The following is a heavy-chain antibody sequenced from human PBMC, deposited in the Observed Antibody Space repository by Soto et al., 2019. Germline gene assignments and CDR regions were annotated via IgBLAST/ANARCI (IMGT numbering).Heavy chain of an antibody. J-gene: IGHJ6*02. CDR2: IQSGGPT. V-gene: IGHV3-53*01. CDR1: GFTVSSKY. Sequence: GGSLRLSCAASGFTVSSKYMSWVRQAPGKGLEWVSLIQSGGPTYYADSVKGRFTISRDNSGNTLFLEMYSLRAEDTAVYYCARYIPGVRYYGMDVWGQGTTVTVSS. CDR3: ARYIPGVRYYGMDV.